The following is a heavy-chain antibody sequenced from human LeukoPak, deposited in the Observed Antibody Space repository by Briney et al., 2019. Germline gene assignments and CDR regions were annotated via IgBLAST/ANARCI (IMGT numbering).Heavy chain of an antibody. V-gene: IGHV1-69*04. CDR1: GGTFSSYA. CDR3: ARGPGRNSSGWYSSDFDY. Sequence: GASVTVSCKASGGTFSSYAISWVRQAPGQGLEWMGRIIPILGIANYAQKFQGRVTITADKSTSTAYMELSSLRSEDTAVYYCARGPGRNSSGWYSSDFDYWGQGTLVTVSS. D-gene: IGHD6-19*01. CDR2: IIPILGIA. J-gene: IGHJ4*02.